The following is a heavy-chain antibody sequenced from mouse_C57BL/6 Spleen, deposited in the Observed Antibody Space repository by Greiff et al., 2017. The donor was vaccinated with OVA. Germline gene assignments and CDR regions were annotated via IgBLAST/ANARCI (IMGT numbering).Heavy chain of an antibody. CDR2: INPNSGST. V-gene: IGHV1-64*01. Sequence: VQLQQPGAELVKPGASVKLSCKASGYTFTSYWMHWVKQRPGQGLEWIGMINPNSGSTNYNEKFKSKATLTVDKSSSTAYMLLSSLTEEDAAVYYCARGGYYGSSDYWGQGTTLTVSA. J-gene: IGHJ2*01. CDR1: GYTFTSYW. D-gene: IGHD1-1*01. CDR3: ARGGYYGSSDY.